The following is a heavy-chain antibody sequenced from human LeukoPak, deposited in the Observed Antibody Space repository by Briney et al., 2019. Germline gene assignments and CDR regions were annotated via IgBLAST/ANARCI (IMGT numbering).Heavy chain of an antibody. CDR1: GGPISSYY. D-gene: IGHD3-9*01. CDR3: ARRDYDILTGYTWFDP. J-gene: IGHJ5*02. CDR2: IYYSGST. V-gene: IGHV4-59*08. Sequence: SETLSLTCTVSGGPISSYYWSWIRQPPGKGLEWIGYIYYSGSTNCNPSLKSRVTISVDTSKNQFSLKLSSVTAADTAVYYCARRDYDILTGYTWFDPWGQGTLVTVSS.